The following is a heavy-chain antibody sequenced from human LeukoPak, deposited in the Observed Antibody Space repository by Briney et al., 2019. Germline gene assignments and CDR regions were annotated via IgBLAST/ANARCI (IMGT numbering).Heavy chain of an antibody. CDR2: IYTSGST. D-gene: IGHD2-21*02. Sequence: SETLSLTCTVSGGSISSYYWSWIRQPAGKGLEWIGRIYTSGSTNYNPSLKSRVTMSVDTSKNQFSLKLSSVTAADTAVYYCARSDCGGDCSSSGAYFDSWGQGTLVTVSS. CDR1: GGSISSYY. J-gene: IGHJ4*02. CDR3: ARSDCGGDCSSSGAYFDS. V-gene: IGHV4-4*07.